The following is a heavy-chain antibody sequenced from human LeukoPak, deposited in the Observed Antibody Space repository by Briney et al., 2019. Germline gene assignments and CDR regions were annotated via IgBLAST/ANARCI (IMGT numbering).Heavy chain of an antibody. J-gene: IGHJ4*02. V-gene: IGHV3-23*01. CDR3: AKRGVVIRVILVGFHKEAYYFDS. CDR2: ISGSGGGT. Sequence: PGGSLRLSCAVSGITLSNYGMSWVRQAPGKGLEWVAGISGSGGGTNYADSVKGRFTISRDNARNTLYLQMNSPRVEDTAAYFCAKRGVVIRVILVGFHKEAYYFDSWGQGALVTVSP. D-gene: IGHD3-22*01. CDR1: GITLSNYG.